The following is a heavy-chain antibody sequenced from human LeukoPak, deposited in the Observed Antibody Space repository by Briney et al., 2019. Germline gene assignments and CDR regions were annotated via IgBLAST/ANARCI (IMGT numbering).Heavy chain of an antibody. Sequence: GRSLRLSCAASAITFSSYGMSWVRQAPGKGLEWVSSITITGATTYYADSVKGRFTISRDNSKNTLYLQMNSLRAEDTAIYYCAKNGDRGAYCTGGTCYPYFYYYMDVWGKGTTVTV. D-gene: IGHD2-15*01. CDR1: AITFSSYG. J-gene: IGHJ6*03. CDR3: AKNGDRGAYCTGGTCYPYFYYYMDV. V-gene: IGHV3-23*01. CDR2: ITITGATT.